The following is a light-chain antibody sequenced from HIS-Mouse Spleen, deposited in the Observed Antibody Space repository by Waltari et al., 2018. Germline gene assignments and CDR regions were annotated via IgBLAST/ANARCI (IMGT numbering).Light chain of an antibody. CDR1: ALQQKY. CDR2: EDS. V-gene: IGLV3-10*01. Sequence: SYELTQPPSVSVSPGQTARNTCPGDALQQKYAYRYQQKSGQAPGLVIYEDSKRPSGIPERFSGSSSGTMATLTISGAQVEDEADYYCYSTDSSGNHRVFGGGTKLTVL. CDR3: YSTDSSGNHRV. J-gene: IGLJ2*01.